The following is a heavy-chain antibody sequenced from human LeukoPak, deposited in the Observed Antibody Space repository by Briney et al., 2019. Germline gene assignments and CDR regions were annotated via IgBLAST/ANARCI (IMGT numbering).Heavy chain of an antibody. CDR1: GFTFSSYT. V-gene: IGHV3-33*06. CDR3: AKKGSSWFFDY. Sequence: SLRLSCAASGFTFSSYTMNWVRQAPGKGLEWVAVIGYDGSNKYYADSVKGRFTISRDNTKNTLYLQMNSLRAEDTAVYYCAKKGSSWFFDYWGQGTLVTVSS. J-gene: IGHJ4*02. CDR2: IGYDGSNK. D-gene: IGHD6-13*01.